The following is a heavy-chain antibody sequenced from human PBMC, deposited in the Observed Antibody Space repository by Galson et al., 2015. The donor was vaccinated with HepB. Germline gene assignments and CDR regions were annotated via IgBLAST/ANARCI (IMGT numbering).Heavy chain of an antibody. CDR2: MDPGSGNT. V-gene: IGHV1-8*01. CDR3: LTEGQYD. J-gene: IGHJ1*01. Sequence: SVKVSCKASGSPFTEYDINWVRRATGQGLEWMGWMDPGSGNTDYSQRFQGKVSMTRDTSIRTAYMELTNLISNDTAVYYCLTEGQYDWGQGSLVT. D-gene: IGHD4-11*01. CDR1: GSPFTEYD.